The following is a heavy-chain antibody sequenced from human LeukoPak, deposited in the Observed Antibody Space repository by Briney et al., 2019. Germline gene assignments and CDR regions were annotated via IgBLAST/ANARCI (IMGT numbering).Heavy chain of an antibody. V-gene: IGHV3-23*01. CDR1: GFTFSSYA. J-gene: IGHJ2*01. D-gene: IGHD2-2*02. CDR2: ISGSGGST. Sequence: PGGSLRLSCAASGFTFSSYAMSWVRQAPGKGLEWVSAISGSGGSTYYADSVKGRFTISRDNSKNTLYLQMNSLRAEDTAVYYCAKDQDCSSTSCYSTYFDLWGRGTLVTVSS. CDR3: AKDQDCSSTSCYSTYFDL.